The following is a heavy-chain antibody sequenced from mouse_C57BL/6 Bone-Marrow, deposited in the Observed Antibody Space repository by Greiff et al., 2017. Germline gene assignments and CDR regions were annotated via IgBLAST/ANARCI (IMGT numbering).Heavy chain of an antibody. CDR1: GFNIKDDY. Sequence: VQLQQSGAELVRPGASVKLSCTASGFNIKDDYMHWVKQRPEQGLEWIGWIDPENGDTEYASKFQGKATITAATSSSTAYLQLSSLTSEDTAVYYCTTNGSRSSLYFDGWGTGTTVTVSS. CDR2: IDPENGDT. V-gene: IGHV14-4*01. J-gene: IGHJ1*03. D-gene: IGHD1-1*01. CDR3: TTNGSRSSLYFDG.